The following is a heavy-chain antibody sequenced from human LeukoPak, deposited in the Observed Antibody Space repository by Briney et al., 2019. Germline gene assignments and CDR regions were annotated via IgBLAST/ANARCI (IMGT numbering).Heavy chain of an antibody. D-gene: IGHD1-26*01. V-gene: IGHV3-21*04. CDR1: GFTFSSYS. J-gene: IGHJ4*02. CDR3: AKAMGATLFDY. CDR2: ISSSSSYI. Sequence: SGGSLRLSCAASGFTFSSYSMNWVRQAPGKGLGWVSSISSSSSYIYYADSVKGRFTISRDNSKNTLYLQMNSLRAGDTAVYYCAKAMGATLFDYWGQGTLVTVSS.